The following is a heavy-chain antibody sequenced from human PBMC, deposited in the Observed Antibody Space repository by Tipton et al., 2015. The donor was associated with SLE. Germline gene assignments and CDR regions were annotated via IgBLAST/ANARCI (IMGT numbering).Heavy chain of an antibody. Sequence: SLRLSCAASGFTFHDYAMHWVRQAPGKGLEWVSSINWDSDTIGYAGSVKGRFTISRDNAKNSLYLQMDSLRAEDTAFYYCAKGPEWLSYWGQGTLVTVSS. V-gene: IGHV3-9*01. CDR2: INWDSDTI. CDR1: GFTFHDYA. D-gene: IGHD3-3*01. J-gene: IGHJ4*02. CDR3: AKGPEWLSY.